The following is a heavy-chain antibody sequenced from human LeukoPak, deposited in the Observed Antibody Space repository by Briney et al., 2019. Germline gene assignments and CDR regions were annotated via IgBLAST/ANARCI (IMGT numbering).Heavy chain of an antibody. J-gene: IGHJ5*02. CDR3: ARAMYYYGSGSYELDP. V-gene: IGHV3-30*03. Sequence: GRSLRLSCAASGFTFSSYGMHWVRQAPGKGLEWVAVISYDGSNKYYADSVKGRFTISRDNSKNTLYLQMNSLKTEDTAVYYCARAMYYYGSGSYELDPWGQGTLVTVSS. CDR2: ISYDGSNK. CDR1: GFTFSSYG. D-gene: IGHD3-10*01.